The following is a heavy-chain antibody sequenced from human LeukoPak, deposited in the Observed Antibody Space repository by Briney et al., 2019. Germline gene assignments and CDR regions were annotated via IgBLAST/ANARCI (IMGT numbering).Heavy chain of an antibody. D-gene: IGHD3-10*01. Sequence: PSETLSLTCAVSGYSISSGYYWGWIRQPPGKGLEWIGSIYHSGSTYYNPSLKSRVTISVDTSKNQFSLKLSSVTAADTAVYYCACEVRPWNWFDPWGQGTLVTVSS. CDR1: GYSISSGYY. J-gene: IGHJ5*02. V-gene: IGHV4-38-2*01. CDR3: ACEVRPWNWFDP. CDR2: IYHSGST.